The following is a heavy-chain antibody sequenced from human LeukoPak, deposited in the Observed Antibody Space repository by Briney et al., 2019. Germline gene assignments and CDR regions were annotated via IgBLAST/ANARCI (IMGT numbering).Heavy chain of an antibody. D-gene: IGHD2-2*02. CDR2: ISAYNGNR. Sequence: GASVKVSCKASGYTFSSYGVGWVRQAPGQGLEWMGWISAYNGNRNNAERVKGRVTMTRDTSTRTVYMELRSLRSDDTAVYYCARAGDVHSSYNIWGQGTQVTVSS. V-gene: IGHV1-18*01. CDR1: GYTFSSYG. J-gene: IGHJ4*02. CDR3: ARAGDVHSSYNI.